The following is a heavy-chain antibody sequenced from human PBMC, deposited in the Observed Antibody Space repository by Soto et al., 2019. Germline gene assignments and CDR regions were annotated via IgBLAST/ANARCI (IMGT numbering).Heavy chain of an antibody. Sequence: SVKVSCKASGGTFSSYAISWVRQAPGQGLEWMGGIIPIFGTANYAQKLQGRVTITADESTSTAYMELSSLRSEDTAVYYCARDRYCSGGSCYSDAFDIWGQGTMVTVSS. D-gene: IGHD2-15*01. CDR2: IIPIFGTA. CDR3: ARDRYCSGGSCYSDAFDI. CDR1: GGTFSSYA. V-gene: IGHV1-69*13. J-gene: IGHJ3*02.